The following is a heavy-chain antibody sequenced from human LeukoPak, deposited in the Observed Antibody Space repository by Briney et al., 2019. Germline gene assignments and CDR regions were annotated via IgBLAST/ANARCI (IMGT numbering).Heavy chain of an antibody. D-gene: IGHD3-22*01. J-gene: IGHJ3*02. CDR1: GFTFSSYA. Sequence: GGSLRLSCAASGFTFSSYAMSWVRQAAGKGLEWVSAISGSGGSAYYADFGKGRFRISRDNSKNTLYLQMNSLSAEDTAVYYCAKETYYYDSTGYGVAFDIWGQGTMVTVSS. V-gene: IGHV3-23*01. CDR3: AKETYYYDSTGYGVAFDI. CDR2: ISGSGGSA.